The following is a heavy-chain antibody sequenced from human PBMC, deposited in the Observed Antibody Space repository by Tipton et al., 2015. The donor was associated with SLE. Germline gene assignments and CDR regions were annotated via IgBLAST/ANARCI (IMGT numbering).Heavy chain of an antibody. CDR1: GVSISSYY. CDR3: ARVTGDRRYFFDY. J-gene: IGHJ4*02. D-gene: IGHD7-27*01. CDR2: IYYSGST. Sequence: TLSLTCTVSGVSISSYYWSWIGQPPGKELEWIGYIYYSGSTNYNPSLRSRVTISVDTSKSQFSLRLSSVTTADTAVYYCARVTGDRRYFFDYWGQGTLVTVSS. V-gene: IGHV4-59*01.